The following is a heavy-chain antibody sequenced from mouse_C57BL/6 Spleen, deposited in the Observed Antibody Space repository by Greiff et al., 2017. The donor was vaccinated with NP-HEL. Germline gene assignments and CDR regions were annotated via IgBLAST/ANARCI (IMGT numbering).Heavy chain of an antibody. Sequence: EVQLVESGEGLVKPGGSLKLSCAASGFTFSSYAMSWVRQTPEKRLEWVAYISSGGDYIYYADTVKGRFTISRDNARNTLYLQMSSLKSEDTAMDYCTRDRYYGSSPYYFDYWGQGTTLTVSS. CDR1: GFTFSSYA. J-gene: IGHJ2*01. CDR2: ISSGGDYI. D-gene: IGHD1-1*01. CDR3: TRDRYYGSSPYYFDY. V-gene: IGHV5-9-1*02.